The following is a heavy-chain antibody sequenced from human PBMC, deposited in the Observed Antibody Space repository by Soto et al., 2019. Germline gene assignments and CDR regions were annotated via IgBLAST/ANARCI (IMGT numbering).Heavy chain of an antibody. CDR2: IGPSHSDI. D-gene: IGHD1-1*01. V-gene: IGHV3-21*05. CDR1: GFSFSSYT. Sequence: GGSPSLACAASGFSFSSYTMNWVRQAPGKGPKWISYIGPSHSDIGYAATLKGRFTISRDNAKDSLYLQMNSLTVDDTAVYFCVGDHNWAFDYWAPGTLVTVSS. CDR3: VGDHNWAFDY. J-gene: IGHJ4*02.